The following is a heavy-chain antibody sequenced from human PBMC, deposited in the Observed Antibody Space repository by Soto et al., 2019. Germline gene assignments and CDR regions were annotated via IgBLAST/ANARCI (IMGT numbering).Heavy chain of an antibody. CDR1: GYSFTSYW. J-gene: IGHJ5*02. CDR2: IDPSDSYT. Sequence: PGESLKISCKGSGYSFTSYWISWVRQMPGKGLEWMGRIDPSDSYTNYSPSFQGHVTISADKSISTAYLQWSSLKASDTAMYYCARVAYYYDSSHNWFDPWGQGTLVTVSS. V-gene: IGHV5-10-1*01. CDR3: ARVAYYYDSSHNWFDP. D-gene: IGHD3-22*01.